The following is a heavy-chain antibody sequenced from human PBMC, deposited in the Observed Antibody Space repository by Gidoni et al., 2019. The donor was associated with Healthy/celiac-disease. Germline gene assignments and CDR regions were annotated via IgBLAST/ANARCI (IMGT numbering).Heavy chain of an antibody. CDR3: AGTYSSSWYYFDY. CDR2: IYYSGST. Sequence: QLQLQESGPGLVKPSETLSLTCTVSGGSISSSSYYWGWIRQPPGKGLEWIGSIYYSGSTYYNPSLKSRVTISVDTSKNQFSLKLSSVTAADTAVYYCAGTYSSSWYYFDYWGQGTLVTVSS. D-gene: IGHD6-13*01. CDR1: GGSISSSSYY. J-gene: IGHJ4*02. V-gene: IGHV4-39*01.